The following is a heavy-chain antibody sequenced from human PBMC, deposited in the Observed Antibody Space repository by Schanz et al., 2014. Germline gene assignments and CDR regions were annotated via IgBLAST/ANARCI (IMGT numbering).Heavy chain of an antibody. D-gene: IGHD5-18*01. CDR2: ISGSNGNT. Sequence: VQLEQSGAEVKKPGSSVKVSCKASGGTFSSFGINWVRQAPGQGLEWLGWISGSNGNTNYTQKFQGRVTMTTDTSTGTAYMELRSLRSDDTALYYCTRGGYSYALSAFDIWGQGTMVTVSS. CDR1: GGTFSSFG. J-gene: IGHJ3*02. V-gene: IGHV1-18*01. CDR3: TRGGYSYALSAFDI.